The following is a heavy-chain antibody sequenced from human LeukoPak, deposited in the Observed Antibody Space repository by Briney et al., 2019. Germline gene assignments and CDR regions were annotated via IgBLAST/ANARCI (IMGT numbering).Heavy chain of an antibody. CDR2: IYYSGST. V-gene: IGHV4-59*01. J-gene: IGHJ5*02. CDR1: GGSISSYY. D-gene: IGHD3-3*01. Sequence: PSETLSLTCTVSGGSISSYYWSWIRQPPGKGLEWIGYIYYSGSTNYNPSLKSRVTISVDTSKNQFSLKLSSVTAADTAVYYCARVRGKFLEWLLPQTWFDLWGQGTLVTVSS. CDR3: ARVRGKFLEWLLPQTWFDL.